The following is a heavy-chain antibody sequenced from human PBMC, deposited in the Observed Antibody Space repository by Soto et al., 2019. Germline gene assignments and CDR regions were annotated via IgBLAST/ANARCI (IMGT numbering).Heavy chain of an antibody. V-gene: IGHV3-23*01. D-gene: IGHD2-15*01. Sequence: GGSLRLSCAASGFTFSSYAMSWVRQAPGKGLEWVSAISGSGGSTYYADSVKGRFTISRDNSKNTLYLQMNSLRAEDTAVYYCAKDPGYCSGGSCYSRGPEYFQHWGQGTLVTVSS. J-gene: IGHJ1*01. CDR1: GFTFSSYA. CDR2: ISGSGGST. CDR3: AKDPGYCSGGSCYSRGPEYFQH.